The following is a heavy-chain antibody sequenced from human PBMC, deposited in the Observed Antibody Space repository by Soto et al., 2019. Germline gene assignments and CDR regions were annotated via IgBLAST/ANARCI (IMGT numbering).Heavy chain of an antibody. Sequence: ASVKVSCKASGYTFTSYAMHWVRQAPGQRLEWMGWINAGNGNTKYSQKFQGRVTITRDTSASTAYMELSSLRSEDTAVYYCARDTHYGDYSVSLGYWGQGTLVTVSS. CDR3: ARDTHYGDYSVSLGY. D-gene: IGHD4-17*01. V-gene: IGHV1-3*01. J-gene: IGHJ4*02. CDR2: INAGNGNT. CDR1: GYTFTSYA.